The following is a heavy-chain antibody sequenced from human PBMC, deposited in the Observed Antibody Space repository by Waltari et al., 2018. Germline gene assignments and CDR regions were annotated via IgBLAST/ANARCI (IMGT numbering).Heavy chain of an antibody. CDR2: FQDRGKT. CDR1: GGSINTGHYS. V-gene: IGHV4-61*01. J-gene: IGHJ2*01. D-gene: IGHD3-3*01. Sequence: QVQLRESGPGVVKPLETLSLNCAVSGGSINTGHYSPWNWIRQPPGKGLEWIGFFQDRGKTKDNPSRKGRVAISIDTSKNQYSLRLTSVTVADTATYYCARGQWGAAGTQEWYYFDLWGRGTLVTVSS. CDR3: ARGQWGAAGTQEWYYFDL.